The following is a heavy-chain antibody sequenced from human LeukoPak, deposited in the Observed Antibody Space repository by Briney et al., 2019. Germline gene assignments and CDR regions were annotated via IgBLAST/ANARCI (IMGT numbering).Heavy chain of an antibody. Sequence: GGSLRLSCAASGFTFSSYGMSWVRQAPGKGLEWVSVISGSGGRTYYADSVKGRFTISRDNSKNTLYLQMNSLRAEDTAVYYCAKDRGPAAISLDYWGQGTLVTVSS. CDR3: AKDRGPAAISLDY. CDR2: ISGSGGRT. D-gene: IGHD2-2*01. J-gene: IGHJ4*02. V-gene: IGHV3-23*01. CDR1: GFTFSSYG.